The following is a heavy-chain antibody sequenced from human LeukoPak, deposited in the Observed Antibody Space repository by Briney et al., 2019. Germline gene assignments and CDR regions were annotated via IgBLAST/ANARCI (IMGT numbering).Heavy chain of an antibody. CDR1: GGSISSSSYY. V-gene: IGHV4-39*07. Sequence: SETLSLTCTVSGGSISSSSYYWGWIRQPPGKRLEWIGSIYYSGSTYYNPSLKSRVTISVDTSKNQFSLKLSSVTAADTAVYYCARDPASSSWYKVADDAFDIWGQGTMVTVSS. CDR2: IYYSGST. D-gene: IGHD6-13*01. CDR3: ARDPASSSWYKVADDAFDI. J-gene: IGHJ3*02.